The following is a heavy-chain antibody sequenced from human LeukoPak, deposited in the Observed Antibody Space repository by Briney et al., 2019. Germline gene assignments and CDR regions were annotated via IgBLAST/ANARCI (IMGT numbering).Heavy chain of an antibody. CDR3: SRCDYGDYYFDY. D-gene: IGHD4-17*01. J-gene: IGHJ4*02. Sequence: SGPTLVKPTQTLTLTCTFSGFSLSTSEVGVGWIRQPPGRALEWLALIYWDDAKRYSPSLKSRLTVTKDTSKNQVVLTMTNMDPVDTATCYCSRCDYGDYYFDYWGQGTLVTVSS. CDR1: GFSLSTSEVG. V-gene: IGHV2-5*02. CDR2: IYWDDAK.